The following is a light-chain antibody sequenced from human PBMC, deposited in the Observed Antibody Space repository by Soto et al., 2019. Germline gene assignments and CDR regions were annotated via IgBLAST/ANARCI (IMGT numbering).Light chain of an antibody. V-gene: IGKV1-39*01. CDR3: QQSYRTPYT. J-gene: IGKJ2*01. Sequence: DVQMTQSPSSLSASVGDRVTITCRASESINSYLNWYQQKPGKAPNLLIYAASTLQSGVPSRFSVSGSGTDFTLTISSLQPEDFATYYCQQSYRTPYTCGQGTNLEIK. CDR2: AAS. CDR1: ESINSY.